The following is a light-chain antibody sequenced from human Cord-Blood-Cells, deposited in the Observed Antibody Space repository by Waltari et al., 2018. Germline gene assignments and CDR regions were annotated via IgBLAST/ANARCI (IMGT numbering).Light chain of an antibody. V-gene: IGLV1-44*01. J-gene: IGLJ3*02. Sequence: QSVLTQPPSASGTPGQRVTISCSGSSSNIGSNTVNWYQQLPGTAPKLLIYSNNQRPSGGPDRFSGSKSGTSASLAISGLRSEDEADYYCAAWDDSLSGPVFGGGTKLTVL. CDR3: AAWDDSLSGPV. CDR2: SNN. CDR1: SSNIGSNT.